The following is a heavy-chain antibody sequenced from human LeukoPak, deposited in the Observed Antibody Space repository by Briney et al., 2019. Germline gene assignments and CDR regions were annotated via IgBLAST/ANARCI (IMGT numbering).Heavy chain of an antibody. V-gene: IGHV1-8*01. J-gene: IGHJ4*02. CDR3: ARDLGGSYDKFDY. D-gene: IGHD1-26*01. CDR2: MNPNSGDR. Sequence: ASVKVSCKASGFTFTSYDINWVRQATGQGLEYMGWMNPNSGDRGYTQKFQSRVIMTRNTSISTAYMELSSLTSEDTAVYYCARDLGGSYDKFDYWGQGTLVTVSS. CDR1: GFTFTSYD.